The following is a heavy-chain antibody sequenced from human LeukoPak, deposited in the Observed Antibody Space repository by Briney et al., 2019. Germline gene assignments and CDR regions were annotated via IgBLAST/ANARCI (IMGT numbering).Heavy chain of an antibody. V-gene: IGHV4-34*01. CDR1: GGSFSGYY. J-gene: IGHJ3*02. D-gene: IGHD4-17*01. Sequence: SETLSLTCAVYGGSFSGYYWSWIRQPPGKGLEWIGEINHSGSTNYNPSLKSRVTISVDTSKNQFSLKLSSVTAADTAVYYCARASTVLRAFDIWGQRTMVTVSS. CDR2: INHSGST. CDR3: ARASTVLRAFDI.